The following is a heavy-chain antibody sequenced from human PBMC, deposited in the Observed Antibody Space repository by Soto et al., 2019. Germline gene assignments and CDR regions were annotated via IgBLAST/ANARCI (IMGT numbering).Heavy chain of an antibody. V-gene: IGHV3-9*01. CDR1: GFTFANYA. Sequence: EVQLVESGGGLVQPGRSLRRSCAASGFTFANYAMYWVRQAPRTGLELVATIHGDSANIAYADSVKGRFTISRDNPKNSLYLQMNSLRAEDTALYYCAKRASIVRALIYCDYCGQGTLVTVSS. D-gene: IGHD3-10*01. J-gene: IGHJ4*02. CDR3: AKRASIVRALIYCDY. CDR2: IHGDSANI.